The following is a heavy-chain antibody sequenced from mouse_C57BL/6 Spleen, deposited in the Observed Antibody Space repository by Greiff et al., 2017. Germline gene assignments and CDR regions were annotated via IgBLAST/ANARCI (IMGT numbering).Heavy chain of an antibody. CDR2: ISSGSSTI. D-gene: IGHD2-4*01. CDR3: ARGYYDYDGGMDY. V-gene: IGHV5-17*01. CDR1: GFTFSDYG. Sequence: EVKLVESGGGLVKPGGSLKLSCAASGFTFSDYGMHWVRQAPEKGLEWVAYISSGSSTIYYADTVKGRFTISRDNAKNTLFLQMTSLRSEDTAMYYCARGYYDYDGGMDYWGQGTSVTVSS. J-gene: IGHJ4*01.